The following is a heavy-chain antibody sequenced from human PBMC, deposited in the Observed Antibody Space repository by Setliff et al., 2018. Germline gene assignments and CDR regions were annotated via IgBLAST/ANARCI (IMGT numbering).Heavy chain of an antibody. Sequence: ASVKVSCKASGYTFTNYYMHWVRQAPGQGLEWMGIIKPSGGSTNYAQKFQGRVTMTRDTSTSTVYMELSSLRSEDTAVYYCARESGGDYNFNFDYWGQGTLVTV. V-gene: IGHV1-46*01. CDR2: IKPSGGST. CDR3: ARESGGDYNFNFDY. D-gene: IGHD3-3*01. CDR1: GYTFTNYY. J-gene: IGHJ4*02.